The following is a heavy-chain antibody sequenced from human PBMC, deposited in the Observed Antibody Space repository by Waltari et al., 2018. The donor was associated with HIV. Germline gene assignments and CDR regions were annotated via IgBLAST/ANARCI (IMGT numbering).Heavy chain of an antibody. Sequence: QLQLQESGPGLVKPSEILSLTCSVAGSSIGLSRYYWGWIRQPPGMGLEWVGSIYYSGDTFYSPSLRSRVPVSVDTSKKHFSLTLKSVTAADTAVYYCARGRLELGAFAIWGQGTLITVSS. D-gene: IGHD1-7*01. CDR2: IYYSGDT. CDR1: GSSIGLSRYY. CDR3: ARGRLELGAFAI. J-gene: IGHJ3*02. V-gene: IGHV4-39*02.